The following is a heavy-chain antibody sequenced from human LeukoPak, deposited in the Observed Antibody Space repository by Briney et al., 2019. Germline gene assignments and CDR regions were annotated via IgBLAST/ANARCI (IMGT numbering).Heavy chain of an antibody. CDR2: ISAYNGNT. D-gene: IGHD2-15*01. CDR3: ARDDLGYCNGGSCYSLFDY. Sequence: SVKVSCKASGYTFTGYGISWVRQAPGQGLEWMGWISAYNGNTNFARKLQDRVTMTTDTSTGTAYMELRSLKSDDTAVYYCARDDLGYCNGGSCYSLFDYWGQGTLVTVSS. J-gene: IGHJ4*02. CDR1: GYTFTGYG. V-gene: IGHV1-18*01.